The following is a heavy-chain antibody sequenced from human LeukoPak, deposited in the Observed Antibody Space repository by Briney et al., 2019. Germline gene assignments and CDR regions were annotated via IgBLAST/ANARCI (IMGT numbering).Heavy chain of an antibody. CDR3: ASSLRRSMIVPFGAFDI. D-gene: IGHD3-22*01. Sequence: RGSLRLSCAASGFTFSNYGMHWARQAPGKGLEWVGVIWYDGSNVKYPDSVKGRFTISRDNSKNTLYLQMNSLRAEDTAVYYCASSLRRSMIVPFGAFDIWGQGTMVTVSS. J-gene: IGHJ3*02. V-gene: IGHV3-33*01. CDR1: GFTFSNYG. CDR2: IWYDGSNV.